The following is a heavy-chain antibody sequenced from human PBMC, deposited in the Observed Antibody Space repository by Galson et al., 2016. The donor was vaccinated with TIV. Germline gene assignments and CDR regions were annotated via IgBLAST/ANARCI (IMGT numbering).Heavy chain of an antibody. V-gene: IGHV1-46*01. CDR3: TRDPGRLRDY. CDR2: IDPSSGGT. J-gene: IGHJ4*02. Sequence: SVKVSCKASGYIFTNYYFHWVRQAPGQGLEWMGVIDPSSGGTTYAQKFQARLIMTRDTSTTTVYMDLSSLKSGDPAVYYCTRDPGRLRDYWGQGTLVTVSS. CDR1: GYIFTNYY.